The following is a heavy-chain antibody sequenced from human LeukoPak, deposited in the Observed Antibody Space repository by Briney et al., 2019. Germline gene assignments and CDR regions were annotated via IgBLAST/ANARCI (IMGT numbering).Heavy chain of an antibody. CDR1: GPSISSSSYY. D-gene: IGHD1-26*01. CDR3: ARQGEGGRAFDI. J-gene: IGHJ3*02. CDR2: IYYSGST. Sequence: SETLSLTCTVSGPSISSSSYYWGWIRQPPGKGLEWIGNIYYSGSTYYNPSLKSRVTISVDSSKNQFSLKLSSVTAADTAVYYCARQGEGGRAFDIWGQGTMVTVSS. V-gene: IGHV4-39*01.